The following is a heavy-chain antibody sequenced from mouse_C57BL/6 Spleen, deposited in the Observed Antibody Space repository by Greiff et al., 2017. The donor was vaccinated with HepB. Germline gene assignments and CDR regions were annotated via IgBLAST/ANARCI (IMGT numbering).Heavy chain of an antibody. D-gene: IGHD2-4*01. CDR3: ARSGGYGDYDGDYAMDY. Sequence: QVQLKESGPELVKPGASVKISCKASGYAFSSSWMNWVKQRPGKGLEWIGRIYPGDGDTNYNGKFKGKATLTADKSSSTAYMQLSSLTSEDSAVYFCARSGGYGDYDGDYAMDYWGQGTSVTVSS. V-gene: IGHV1-82*01. CDR1: GYAFSSSW. CDR2: IYPGDGDT. J-gene: IGHJ4*01.